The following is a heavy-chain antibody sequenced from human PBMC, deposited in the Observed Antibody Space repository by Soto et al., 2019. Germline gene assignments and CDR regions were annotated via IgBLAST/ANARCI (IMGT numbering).Heavy chain of an antibody. D-gene: IGHD3-16*02. J-gene: IGHJ5*02. CDR2: INAGNGNT. CDR3: AREQHDYVWGSYRYTPFDP. V-gene: IGHV1-3*01. CDR1: GYTFTSYA. Sequence: GASVKVSCKASGYTFTSYAMHWVRQAPGQRLEWMGWINAGNGNTKYSQKFQGRVTITRDTSASTAYMELSSLRSEDTAVYYCAREQHDYVWGSYRYTPFDPRGQGTLVTVSS.